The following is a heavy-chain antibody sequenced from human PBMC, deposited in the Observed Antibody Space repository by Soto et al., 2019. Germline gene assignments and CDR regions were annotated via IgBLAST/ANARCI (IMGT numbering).Heavy chain of an antibody. CDR3: ARAYEGDYFDY. V-gene: IGHV3-30-3*01. CDR2: ISYDGSNK. Sequence: QVQLVESGGGVVQPGRSLRLSCAASGFTFSSYAMHLVRQAPGKGLEWVAVISYDGSNKYYADSVKGRFTISRDNSKNTLSLQMNRLRAEDTAVYYCARAYEGDYFDYWGQGTLVTVSS. D-gene: IGHD3-16*01. CDR1: GFTFSSYA. J-gene: IGHJ4*02.